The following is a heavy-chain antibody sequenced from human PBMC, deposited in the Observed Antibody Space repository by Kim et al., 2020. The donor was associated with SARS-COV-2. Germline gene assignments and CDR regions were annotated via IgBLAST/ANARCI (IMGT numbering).Heavy chain of an antibody. CDR2: ISSSSRYI. V-gene: IGHV3-21*01. CDR3: AREIRSYYDSSGYRKFDY. D-gene: IGHD3-22*01. Sequence: GGSLRLSCAASGFTFSTYNINWVRQAPGKGLEWVSSISSSSRYIYYADSVKGRFNISRDNAKNSLYLQMNSLRADDTAVYYCAREIRSYYDSSGYRKFDYWGQGTLVTVSS. CDR1: GFTFSTYN. J-gene: IGHJ4*02.